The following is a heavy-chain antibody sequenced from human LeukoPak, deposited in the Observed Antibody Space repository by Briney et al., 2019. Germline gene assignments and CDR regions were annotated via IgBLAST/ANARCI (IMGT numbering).Heavy chain of an antibody. J-gene: IGHJ4*02. V-gene: IGHV3-21*01. Sequence: GGSLGLSCAASGFTFSSYSMNWVRQAPGKGLEWVSSISSSSSYIYYADSVKGRFTISRDNAKNSLYLQMNSLRAEDTAVYYCAREGGRSKKYYYDSSGDGYFDYWGQGTLVTVSS. D-gene: IGHD3-22*01. CDR2: ISSSSSYI. CDR1: GFTFSSYS. CDR3: AREGGRSKKYYYDSSGDGYFDY.